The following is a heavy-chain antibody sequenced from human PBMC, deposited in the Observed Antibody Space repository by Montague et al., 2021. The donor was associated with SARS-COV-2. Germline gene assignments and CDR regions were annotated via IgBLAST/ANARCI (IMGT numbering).Heavy chain of an antibody. CDR2: IHYTGNI. Sequence: SETLSLTCTVSGGSINGYYWSWIRQSPGKGLDWIGYIHYTGNINYNPSLKGRVTISLDTSKSQFSLRLSSVTAADTAVYSCARLRTGSYVFDYWGQGTLVTVSS. V-gene: IGHV4-59*08. J-gene: IGHJ4*02. CDR3: ARLRTGSYVFDY. D-gene: IGHD1-26*01. CDR1: GGSINGYY.